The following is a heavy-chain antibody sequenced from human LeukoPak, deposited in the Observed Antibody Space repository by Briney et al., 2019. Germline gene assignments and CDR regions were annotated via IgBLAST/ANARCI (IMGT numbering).Heavy chain of an antibody. D-gene: IGHD3-9*01. CDR3: ARGHYDILSRRGMDV. V-gene: IGHV3-74*03. J-gene: IGHJ6*04. CDR2: MNTDGSST. CDR1: GFTLSAYW. Sequence: GGSLRLSCAVSGFTLSAYWMHWVRQAPGKGLVWVSRMNTDGSSTLYADSVKGRFTISRDNAKNTLYLQMNSLRVEDTAVYYCARGHYDILSRRGMDVWGKGTTVTVSS.